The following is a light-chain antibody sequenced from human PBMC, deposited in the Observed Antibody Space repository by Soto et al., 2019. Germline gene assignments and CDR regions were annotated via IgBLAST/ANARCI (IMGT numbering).Light chain of an antibody. CDR3: QQYGSSSYT. J-gene: IGKJ2*01. CDR1: QSVSSHY. CDR2: GAS. Sequence: EIVLTQSPGTLSLSPGERATLSCRASQSVSSHYLAWYQQKPAQAPRLLIYGASNRATGMPDRFSGSGSGTDFTLTISRLEPEDFAVYYCQQYGSSSYTFGRGTKLEIK. V-gene: IGKV3-20*01.